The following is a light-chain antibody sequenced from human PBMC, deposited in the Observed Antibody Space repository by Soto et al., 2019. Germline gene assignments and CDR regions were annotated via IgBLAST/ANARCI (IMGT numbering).Light chain of an antibody. V-gene: IGKV3-20*01. CDR2: GAS. Sequence: EIVLTQSPDTLSLSPGERATLSFRAIQRVSSGYVAWYQQKPGQAPRLLIYGASSRATGIPDRFRASASGTDFTLTISRLEPEDFAVYFCQQYGGSPAITFGQGTRLEIK. CDR1: QRVSSGY. J-gene: IGKJ5*01. CDR3: QQYGGSPAIT.